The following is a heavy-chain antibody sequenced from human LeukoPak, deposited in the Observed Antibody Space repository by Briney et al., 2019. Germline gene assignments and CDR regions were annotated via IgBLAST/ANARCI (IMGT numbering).Heavy chain of an antibody. Sequence: PSETLSLTCTVSGGSISSYYWSWIRQPPGKGLEWIGYIYYSGSTNYNPSLKSRVTISVDTSKNQFSLKLSSVTAADTAVYYCARNDWANAFDIWGQGTMVTVSS. CDR3: ARNDWANAFDI. V-gene: IGHV4-59*08. CDR2: IYYSGST. J-gene: IGHJ3*02. CDR1: GGSISSYY. D-gene: IGHD3-9*01.